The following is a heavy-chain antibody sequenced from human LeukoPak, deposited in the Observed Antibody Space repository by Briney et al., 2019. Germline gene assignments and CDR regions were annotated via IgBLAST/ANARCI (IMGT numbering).Heavy chain of an antibody. V-gene: IGHV1-8*01. Sequence: ASMKVSCKASGYSFTSYDINWVRQAPGQGPEWMGWMSPRSGSTGYAQKFQGRVTMTRDTSISTAYMELSRLRSDDTAVYYCARGVSSSSADYWGQGTLVTVSS. D-gene: IGHD6-6*01. CDR2: MSPRSGST. CDR3: ARGVSSSSADY. J-gene: IGHJ4*02. CDR1: GYSFTSYD.